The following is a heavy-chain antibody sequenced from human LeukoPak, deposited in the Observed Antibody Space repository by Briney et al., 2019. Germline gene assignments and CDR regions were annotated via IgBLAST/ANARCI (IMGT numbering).Heavy chain of an antibody. CDR1: GFTFSSYE. J-gene: IGHJ4*02. CDR2: ISGSGEST. V-gene: IGHV3-48*03. Sequence: PGGSLRLSCAASGFTFSSYEMNWVRQAPGKGLEWVSEISGSGESTYYGDSVKGRFTISRDNSKNSLYLQMNSLRAEDTAVYYCARAGYSYPYYFDYWGQGTLVTVSS. D-gene: IGHD5-18*01. CDR3: ARAGYSYPYYFDY.